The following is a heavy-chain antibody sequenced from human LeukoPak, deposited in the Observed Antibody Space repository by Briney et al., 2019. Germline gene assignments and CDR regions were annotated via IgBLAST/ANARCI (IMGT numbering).Heavy chain of an antibody. Sequence: GGSLRLSCAASGFTFSSYAMHWVRQAPGKGLEYVSAISSNGGSTYYANSVKGRLTISRDNSKNTLYLQMGSLRAEDMAVYYCARDKYYDSSGYYFYFDYWGQGTLVTVSS. CDR3: ARDKYYDSSGYYFYFDY. V-gene: IGHV3-64*01. CDR1: GFTFSSYA. D-gene: IGHD3-22*01. J-gene: IGHJ4*02. CDR2: ISSNGGST.